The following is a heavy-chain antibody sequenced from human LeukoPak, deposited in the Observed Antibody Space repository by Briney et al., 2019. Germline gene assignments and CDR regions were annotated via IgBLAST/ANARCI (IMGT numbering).Heavy chain of an antibody. V-gene: IGHV4-61*02. CDR2: IYTSGST. CDR1: GGSISSGSYY. D-gene: IGHD5-24*01. Sequence: SQTLSLTCTVSGGSISSGSYYWSWIRQPAGKGLEWIGRIYTSGSTNYNPSLKSRVTMSVDTSKNQFPLKLSSVTAADTAVYYCARLGATTDYWGQGTLVTVSS. CDR3: ARLGATTDY. J-gene: IGHJ4*02.